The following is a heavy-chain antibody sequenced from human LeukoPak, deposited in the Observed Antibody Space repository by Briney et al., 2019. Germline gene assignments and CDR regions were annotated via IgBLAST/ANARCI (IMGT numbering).Heavy chain of an antibody. V-gene: IGHV3-23*01. CDR2: ISGNGDIT. CDR1: GFTFSSYA. D-gene: IGHD2-15*01. J-gene: IGHJ4*02. Sequence: GGSLRLSCAASGFTFSSYAVNWVRQAPGKGLEWVSAISGNGDITYYADSVRGRFTISRDNSKNTLYLQMNSLRAEDTAVYYCARVKRDCSGGSCYSYDYWGQGTLVTVSS. CDR3: ARVKRDCSGGSCYSYDY.